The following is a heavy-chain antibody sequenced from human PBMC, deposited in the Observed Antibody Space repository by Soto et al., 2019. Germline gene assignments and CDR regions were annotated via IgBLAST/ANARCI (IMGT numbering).Heavy chain of an antibody. CDR3: ARTIFGAEYYYYYYMDV. D-gene: IGHD3-3*01. CDR1: GGSISSGGYY. V-gene: IGHV4-31*03. Sequence: SETLSLTCTVSGGSISSGGYYWSWIRQHPGKGLEWIGYIYYSGSTYYNPSLKSRVTISVDTSKNQFSLKLSSVTAADTAVYYCARTIFGAEYYYYYYMDVWGKGTTVTVSS. CDR2: IYYSGST. J-gene: IGHJ6*03.